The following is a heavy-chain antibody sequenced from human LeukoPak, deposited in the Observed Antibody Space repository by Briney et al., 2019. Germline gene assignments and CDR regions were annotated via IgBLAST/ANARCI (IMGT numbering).Heavy chain of an antibody. CDR3: ARRRGYCSGGSCYSPVEYYYYGMDV. V-gene: IGHV1-69*04. Sequence: SVKVSCKASGGTFSSYAISWVRQAPGQGLEWMGRIIPILGIANYAQKFQGRVTITADKSTSTAYMELSSLRSGDTAVYYCARRRGYCSGGSCYSPVEYYYYGMDVWGQGTTVTVSS. CDR2: IIPILGIA. CDR1: GGTFSSYA. J-gene: IGHJ6*02. D-gene: IGHD2-15*01.